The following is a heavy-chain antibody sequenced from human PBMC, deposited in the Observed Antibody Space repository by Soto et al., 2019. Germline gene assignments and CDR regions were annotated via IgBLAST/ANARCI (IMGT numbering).Heavy chain of an antibody. D-gene: IGHD3-3*01. CDR1: GYTFSSYA. J-gene: IGHJ4*02. V-gene: IGHV1-3*01. Sequence: VHLVQSGSEVKKPGAAAKVSCKASGYTFSSYAIQWVRRAPGQRLEWVGWIDPGNGKTKYSQKFEGRVTITRDTSATTAYMELSNLSYEDTAVFYCARDLGDDFWSGQLYWGQGTLVTVSS. CDR3: ARDLGDDFWSGQLY. CDR2: IDPGNGKT.